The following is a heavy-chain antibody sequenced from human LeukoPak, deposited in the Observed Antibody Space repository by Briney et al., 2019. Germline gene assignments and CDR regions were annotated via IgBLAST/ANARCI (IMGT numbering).Heavy chain of an antibody. CDR3: ARGLPSRLRYFDWLENWFDP. CDR2: IYYSGST. V-gene: IGHV4-39*07. J-gene: IGHJ5*02. D-gene: IGHD3-9*01. CDR1: GGSISSSSYY. Sequence: PSETLSLTCTVSGGSISSSSYYWGWIRQPPGKGLEWIANIYYSGSTYYNPSLKSRVTISVDTSKNQFSLKLSSVTAADTAVYYCARGLPSRLRYFDWLENWFDPWGQGTLVTVSS.